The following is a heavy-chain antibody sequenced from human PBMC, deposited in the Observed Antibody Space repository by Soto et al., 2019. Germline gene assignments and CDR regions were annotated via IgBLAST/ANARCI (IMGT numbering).Heavy chain of an antibody. D-gene: IGHD6-13*01. CDR1: GGTFSSYA. V-gene: IGHV1-69*13. Sequence: SVKVSCKASGGTFSSYAISWVRQAPGQGLEWMGGIIPIFGTANYAQKFQGRVTITADESTSTAYMELSSLRSEDTAVYYCAIGYSSWGGHYYYGMDVWGHGTTVTVSS. CDR2: IIPIFGTA. CDR3: AIGYSSWGGHYYYGMDV. J-gene: IGHJ6*02.